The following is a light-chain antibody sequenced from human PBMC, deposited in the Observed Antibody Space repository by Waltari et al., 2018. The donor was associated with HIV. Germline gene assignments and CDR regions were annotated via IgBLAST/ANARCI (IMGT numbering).Light chain of an antibody. V-gene: IGLV1-44*01. CDR2: SNN. J-gene: IGLJ2*01. CDR3: AAWDDSLNEV. Sequence: QSVLTQPPSASGTPGQRVTISCSGSSSNIGSNTVHWYQQLPGTAPKLLIYSNNQRPSGVPDRFSGSKSGTSASLGISGLQSEDEADYYCAAWDDSLNEVFGGGTKLTVL. CDR1: SSNIGSNT.